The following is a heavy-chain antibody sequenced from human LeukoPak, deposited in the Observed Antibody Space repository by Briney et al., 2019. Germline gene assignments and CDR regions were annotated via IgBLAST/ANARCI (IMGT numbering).Heavy chain of an antibody. J-gene: IGHJ4*02. CDR1: GGSISSGGYY. V-gene: IGHV4-31*03. CDR3: ARARSGYPDFDY. CDR2: IYYSGST. Sequence: PSQTLSLTCTVSGGSISSGGYYWSWIRQHPGKGLEWIGYIYYSGSTYYNPSLKSRVTISVDTSKNQFSLKLSSVTAADTAVYYCARARSGYPDFDYWGQGTLVTLSS. D-gene: IGHD3-22*01.